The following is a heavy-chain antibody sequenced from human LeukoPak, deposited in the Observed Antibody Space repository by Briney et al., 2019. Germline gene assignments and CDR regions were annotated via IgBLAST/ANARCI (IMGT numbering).Heavy chain of an antibody. V-gene: IGHV4-59*08. J-gene: IGHJ5*02. Sequence: SETLPLTCTVSGGSISSYYWSWIRQPPGKGLEWIGYIYYSGSTNYNPSLKSRVTISVDTSKNQFSLKLSSVTAADTAVCYCARALGYCSSTSCSGWFDPWGQGTLVTVSS. CDR3: ARALGYCSSTSCSGWFDP. CDR2: IYYSGST. D-gene: IGHD2-2*01. CDR1: GGSISSYY.